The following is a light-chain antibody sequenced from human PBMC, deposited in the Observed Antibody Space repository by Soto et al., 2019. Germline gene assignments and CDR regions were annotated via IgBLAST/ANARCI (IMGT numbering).Light chain of an antibody. Sequence: DIQMTQSPSSLSASLGDRVTITCRASQSISNYLNWYQQKPGKAPNLLIYAASSFQSGFPSRFSGSGSGTDFTLTIISLQPEDFATYYCQQSYSSFLTFGQGTRLEIK. CDR2: AAS. V-gene: IGKV1-39*01. CDR3: QQSYSSFLT. J-gene: IGKJ5*01. CDR1: QSISNY.